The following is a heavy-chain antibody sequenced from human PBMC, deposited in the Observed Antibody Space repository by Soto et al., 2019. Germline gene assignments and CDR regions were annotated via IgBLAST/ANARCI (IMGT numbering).Heavy chain of an antibody. CDR3: AREISPHYYYYGMDV. J-gene: IGHJ6*02. V-gene: IGHV1-69*01. CDR2: IIPIFGTA. Sequence: QVQLVQSGAEVKKPGSSVKVSCKASGGTFSSYAISXXXXXXXXXXXXMGGIIPIFGTANYAQKFQGRVTITADESTSTAYMELSSLRSEDTAVYYCAREISPHYYYYGMDVWGQGTTVTVSS. CDR1: GGTFSSYA.